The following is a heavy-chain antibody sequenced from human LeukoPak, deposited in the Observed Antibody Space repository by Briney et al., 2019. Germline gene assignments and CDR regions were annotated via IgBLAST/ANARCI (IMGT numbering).Heavy chain of an antibody. CDR2: IYYSGST. V-gene: IGHV4-59*01. J-gene: IGHJ6*03. CDR3: ARVGTHWNYVDYYYYMDV. Sequence: SETLSLTCTVSGGSISSYYWSWIRQPPGKGLEWIGYIYYSGSTNYNPSLKSRVTISVDTSKNQFSLKLSSVTAADTAVYYCARVGTHWNYVDYYYYMDVWGKGTTVTVSS. CDR1: GGSISSYY. D-gene: IGHD1-7*01.